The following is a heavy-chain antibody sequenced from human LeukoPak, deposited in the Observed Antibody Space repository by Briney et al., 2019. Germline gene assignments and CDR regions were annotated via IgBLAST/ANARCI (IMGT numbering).Heavy chain of an antibody. CDR2: MSASGST. Sequence: KPSETLSLTCTVSGGSISAYYWSWIRQPAGKGLEWLGRMSASGSTNYNPSLESRATVSVDTSKNQFSLELRSVTAADTAVYYCARDLINIPHWFNPWGQGTLVTVSS. CDR3: ARDLINIPHWFNP. J-gene: IGHJ5*02. CDR1: GGSISAYY. D-gene: IGHD2-8*01. V-gene: IGHV4-4*07.